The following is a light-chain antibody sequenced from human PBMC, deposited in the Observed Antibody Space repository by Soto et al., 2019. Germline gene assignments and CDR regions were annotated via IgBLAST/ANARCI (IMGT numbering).Light chain of an antibody. J-gene: IGKJ4*01. CDR1: QSISSY. V-gene: IGKV1-39*01. CDR2: AAS. Sequence: DIQMTQSPSSLSASVGDRVTITCRASQSISSYLNWYQQKPGKAPKLLIYAASSLQSGVPSRFSGSGSGTDFTLTISSLQPEDFATYYCQQSYSTLLLTFGGGTQVEIK. CDR3: QQSYSTLLLT.